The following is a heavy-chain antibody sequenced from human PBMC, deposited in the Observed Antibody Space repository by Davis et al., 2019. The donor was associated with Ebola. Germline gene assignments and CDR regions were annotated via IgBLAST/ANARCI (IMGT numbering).Heavy chain of an antibody. CDR3: ARGTIFGVVRYYYYGMDV. D-gene: IGHD3-3*01. V-gene: IGHV4-34*01. Sequence: SETLSLTCAVYGGSFSGYYWSWIRQPPGKGLEWIGEINHSGSTNYNPSLKRRVTISVDTSKNQFSLKLSSVTAADTAVYYCARGTIFGVVRYYYYGMDVWGQGTTVTVSS. J-gene: IGHJ6*02. CDR2: INHSGST. CDR1: GGSFSGYY.